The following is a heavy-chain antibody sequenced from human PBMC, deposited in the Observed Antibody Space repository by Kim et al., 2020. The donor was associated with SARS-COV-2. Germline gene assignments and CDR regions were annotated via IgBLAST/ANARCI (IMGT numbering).Heavy chain of an antibody. V-gene: IGHV3-11*06. CDR1: GFTFSDYY. D-gene: IGHD2-15*01. CDR3: ARDRGYCSGGSCYSHNDY. CDR2: ISSSSSYT. Sequence: GGSLRLSCAASGFTFSDYYMSWIRQAPGKGLEWVSYISSSSSYTNYADSVKGRFTISRDNAKNSLYLQMNSLRAEDTAVYYCARDRGYCSGGSCYSHNDYWGQGTLVTVSS. J-gene: IGHJ4*02.